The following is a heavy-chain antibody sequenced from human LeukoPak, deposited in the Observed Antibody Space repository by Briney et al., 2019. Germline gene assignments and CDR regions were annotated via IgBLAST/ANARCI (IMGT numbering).Heavy chain of an antibody. CDR3: ARGLWDYDSSGYIDY. D-gene: IGHD3-22*01. J-gene: IGHJ4*02. V-gene: IGHV4-34*01. CDR1: GGSFSGYY. CDR2: IYHSGST. Sequence: SETLSLTCAVYGGSFSGYYWSWIRQPPGKGLEWVGEIYHSGSTNYNPSLKSRVTISVDTSKNQFSLKLSSVTAADTAVYYCARGLWDYDSSGYIDYWGQGTLVTVSS.